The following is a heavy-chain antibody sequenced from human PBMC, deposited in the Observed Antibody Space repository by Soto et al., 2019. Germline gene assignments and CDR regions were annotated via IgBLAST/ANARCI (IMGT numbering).Heavy chain of an antibody. CDR3: SRGRLISLYYFDY. CDR1: GFTFSNYD. CDR2: IGTAGDT. Sequence: EVQLVESGGGLVQPGGSLRLSCAASGFTFSNYDMHWVRQVTGNGLEWVSTIGTAGDTYYPGSVEGRFTISRENANNSLYLQMNSRRAEDTAVYYCSRGRLISLYYFDYWGQGTLVTVSS. J-gene: IGHJ4*02. V-gene: IGHV3-13*01. D-gene: IGHD2-15*01.